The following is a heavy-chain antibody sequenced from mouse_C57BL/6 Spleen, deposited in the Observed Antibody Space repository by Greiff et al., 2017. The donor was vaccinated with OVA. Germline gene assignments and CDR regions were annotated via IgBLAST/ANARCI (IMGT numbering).Heavy chain of an antibody. CDR3: ARGVASSGAGAMDY. Sequence: EVLLVESGGDLVKPGGSLKLSCAASGFTFSSYGMSWVRQTPDKRLEWVATISSGDSYTYYPDSVKGRCTISRDNATNTLYLQMSRLTSEDTAMYDCARGVASSGAGAMDYWGQGTSVTFSS. V-gene: IGHV5-6*01. J-gene: IGHJ4*01. CDR1: GFTFSSYG. CDR2: ISSGDSYT. D-gene: IGHD3-2*02.